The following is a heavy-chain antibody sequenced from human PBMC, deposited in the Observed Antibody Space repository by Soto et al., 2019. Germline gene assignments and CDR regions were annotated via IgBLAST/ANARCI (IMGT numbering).Heavy chain of an antibody. V-gene: IGHV6-1*01. Sequence: SQTLSLTCAISGDSASSNSAAWNWIRQSPSRGLEWLGRTYYRSKWYNDYAVSVKSRITINPDTSKNQFSLQLNSVTPEDTAVYYCARDGHSARFLEWLPIYYYYGMDVWGQGTTVTVSS. CDR3: ARDGHSARFLEWLPIYYYYGMDV. CDR1: GDSASSNSAA. CDR2: TYYRSKWYN. D-gene: IGHD3-3*01. J-gene: IGHJ6*02.